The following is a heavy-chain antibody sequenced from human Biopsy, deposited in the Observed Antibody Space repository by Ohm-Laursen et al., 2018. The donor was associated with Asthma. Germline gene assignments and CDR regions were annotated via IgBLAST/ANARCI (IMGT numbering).Heavy chain of an antibody. CDR1: GFDFSDYT. D-gene: IGHD3-10*02. Sequence: GSLRLSCAASGFDFSDYTMNWVRQAPGKGLEWVSSISSLSRYKYYSDSLRGRVTISRDNSKNSLYLQMNSLRAEDTAVYLCARFVQAEEGVFWGQGTRVTVSP. V-gene: IGHV3-21*01. J-gene: IGHJ4*02. CDR2: ISSLSRYK. CDR3: ARFVQAEEGVF.